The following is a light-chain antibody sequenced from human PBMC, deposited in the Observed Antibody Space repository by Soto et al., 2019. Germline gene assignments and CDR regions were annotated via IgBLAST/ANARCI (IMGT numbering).Light chain of an antibody. J-gene: IGKJ1*01. CDR3: QQYNTWLWT. CDR1: QSINAH. Sequence: EVVMTQSPATLSVSPGERVTLSCRASQSINAHLAWYRQKPGQAPRLLIHGASTRATGIPARFSGSGYGTEFILTISSLPSEDFAVYYCQQYNTWLWTFGQGTKVEIQ. CDR2: GAS. V-gene: IGKV3-15*01.